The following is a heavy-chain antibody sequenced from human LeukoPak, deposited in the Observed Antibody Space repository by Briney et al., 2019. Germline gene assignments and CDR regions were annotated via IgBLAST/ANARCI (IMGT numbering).Heavy chain of an antibody. V-gene: IGHV3-74*01. CDR1: GFTFSSYW. Sequence: PGGSLRLSCTASGFTFSSYWMHWVRQAPGKGLVWVSRINSDGSRTSYADSVKGRFTISRDNSKNTLYLQMNSLRAEDTAVYYCARPLNPGYYDSSGYHDAFDIWGQGTMVTVSS. CDR3: ARPLNPGYYDSSGYHDAFDI. J-gene: IGHJ3*02. D-gene: IGHD3-22*01. CDR2: INSDGSRT.